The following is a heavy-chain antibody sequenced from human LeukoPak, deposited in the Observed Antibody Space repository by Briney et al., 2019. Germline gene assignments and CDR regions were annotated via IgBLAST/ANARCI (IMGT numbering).Heavy chain of an antibody. CDR2: IYYSGST. D-gene: IGHD2-15*01. V-gene: IGHV4-39*01. Sequence: SETLSLTCTVSGGSISSSSYYWRWIRQPPGKGLEYIGSIYYSGSTYYNPSLKSRVTISVDTSKNQFSLKLSSVTAADTAVYYCARRGGYCSGVSCLSWFDPWGQGTLVTVSS. J-gene: IGHJ5*02. CDR1: GGSISSSSYY. CDR3: ARRGGYCSGVSCLSWFDP.